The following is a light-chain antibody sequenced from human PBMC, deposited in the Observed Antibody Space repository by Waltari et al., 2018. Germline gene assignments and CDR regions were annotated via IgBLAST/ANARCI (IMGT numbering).Light chain of an antibody. J-gene: IGKJ5*01. V-gene: IGKV3-11*01. CDR3: QQRSNWPPIT. Sequence: ETVLTQSPATLSLSPGERATLSCRVSQSVSSYLAWYQQKPGQAPRLLIYDASNRATGIPARFSGSGSGTDFTLTISSLEPEDFAVYYCQQRSNWPPITVGQGTRLEIK. CDR2: DAS. CDR1: QSVSSY.